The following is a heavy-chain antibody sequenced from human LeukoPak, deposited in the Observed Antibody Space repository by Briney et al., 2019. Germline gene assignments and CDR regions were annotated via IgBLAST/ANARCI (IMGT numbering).Heavy chain of an antibody. V-gene: IGHV1-2*02. CDR3: PRGGYCSGTTCFILAAEFAY. Sequence: ASVKVSCTASGYTFTGYYMHWVRQAPGQGLEWMGWINPNSGGTDYAQKFQDRVTMTRDTSISTAYMELKWLRSVDTAVYYCPRGGYCSGTTCFILAAEFAYWGQGTLVTVSS. CDR1: GYTFTGYY. D-gene: IGHD2-2*01. CDR2: INPNSGGT. J-gene: IGHJ4*02.